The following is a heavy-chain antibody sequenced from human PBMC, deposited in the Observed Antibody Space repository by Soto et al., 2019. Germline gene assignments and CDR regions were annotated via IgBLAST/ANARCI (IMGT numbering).Heavy chain of an antibody. V-gene: IGHV4-39*01. J-gene: IGHJ4*02. Sequence: SVTLSLTCPVSGGYISSSIYCWGWIRQPPGKGLEWIGYIYYSGSTNYNPSLKSRVTISVDTSKNQFSLKLSSVTAADTAVYYCARKDGSNGLDYWGQGTLVTVSS. CDR1: GGYISSSIYC. D-gene: IGHD4-4*01. CDR2: IYYSGST. CDR3: ARKDGSNGLDY.